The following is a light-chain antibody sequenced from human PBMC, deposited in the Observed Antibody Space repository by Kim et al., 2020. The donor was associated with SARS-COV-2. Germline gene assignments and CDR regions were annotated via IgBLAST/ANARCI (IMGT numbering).Light chain of an antibody. Sequence: LSPGESASLSCRASQSISSNYFSWYQQRPGQAPRLLIYGASSSATGIPDRFSGSGSGTDFTLTISRLEPEDFAMYYCQNYGSSLTTGGGTKVDIK. J-gene: IGKJ4*01. V-gene: IGKV3-20*01. CDR1: QSISSNY. CDR3: QNYGSSLT. CDR2: GAS.